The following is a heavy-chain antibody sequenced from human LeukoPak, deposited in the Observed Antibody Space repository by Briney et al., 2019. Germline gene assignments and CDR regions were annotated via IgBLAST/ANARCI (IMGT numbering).Heavy chain of an antibody. CDR1: GFTFSSYE. D-gene: IGHD3-9*01. CDR3: ARDPLGDILTGYWDSDGMDV. J-gene: IGHJ6*02. CDR2: ISSSGSTI. Sequence: GGSLRLSCAASGFTFSSYEMNWVRQAPGKGLEWVSYISSSGSTIYYADSVKGRFTISRDNAKNSLYLQMNSLRAEDTAVYYCARDPLGDILTGYWDSDGMDVWGQGTLVTVSS. V-gene: IGHV3-48*03.